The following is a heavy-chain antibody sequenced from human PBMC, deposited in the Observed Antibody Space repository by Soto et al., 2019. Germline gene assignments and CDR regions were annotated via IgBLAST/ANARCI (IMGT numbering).Heavy chain of an antibody. V-gene: IGHV3-33*01. CDR3: ARDGYYYDSSGYSAPFDY. CDR1: GFTFSSYG. CDR2: IWYDGSNK. Sequence: QVQLVESGGGVVQPGRSLRLSCAASGFTFSSYGMHWVRQAPGKGLEWVAVIWYDGSNKYYADSVKGRFTISRDNSKNTLYLQMNSLRAEDTAVYYCARDGYYYDSSGYSAPFDYWGQGTLVTVSS. D-gene: IGHD3-22*01. J-gene: IGHJ4*02.